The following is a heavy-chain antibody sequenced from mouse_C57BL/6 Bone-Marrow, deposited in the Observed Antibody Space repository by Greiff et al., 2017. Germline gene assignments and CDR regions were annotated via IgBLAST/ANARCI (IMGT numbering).Heavy chain of an antibody. Sequence: EVKLMESGGGLVQPKGSLKLSCAASGFTFNTYAMHWVRQAPGKGLEWVARIRSKSSNYATYYADSVKDRFTISRDDSQSMLYLQMNNLKTEDTAMYYCVRRGAYGSSSSYWYFDVWGTGTTVTVSS. J-gene: IGHJ1*03. CDR3: VRRGAYGSSSSYWYFDV. CDR1: GFTFNTYA. CDR2: IRSKSSNYAT. V-gene: IGHV10-3*01. D-gene: IGHD1-1*01.